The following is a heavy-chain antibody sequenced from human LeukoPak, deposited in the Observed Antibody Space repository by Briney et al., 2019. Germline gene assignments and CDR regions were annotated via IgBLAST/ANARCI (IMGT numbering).Heavy chain of an antibody. CDR2: IRFDGSNE. D-gene: IGHD2/OR15-2a*01. V-gene: IGHV3-30*02. CDR3: AKSILPFLDAFDI. J-gene: IGHJ3*02. Sequence: GGSLRLSCAASGFTFSSYVMHWVRQAPGKGLEWVASIRFDGSNEYYADSMKGRFTISRDNSKNTLYLQMNSLRAEDTAVYYCAKSILPFLDAFDIWGQGTMVTVSS. CDR1: GFTFSSYV.